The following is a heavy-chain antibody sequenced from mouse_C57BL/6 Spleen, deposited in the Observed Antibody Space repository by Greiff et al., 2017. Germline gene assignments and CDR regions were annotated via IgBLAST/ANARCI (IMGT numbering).Heavy chain of an antibody. Sequence: QVQLQQSGAELVKPGASVKISCKASGYAFSSYWMNWVKQRPGKGLEWIGQIYPGDGDTTYNGKFKGKATLTVDKSSSTAYMQLSSLTSEDSAVYFCASWGSDWYLDVWGTGTTVTVSS. J-gene: IGHJ1*03. CDR1: GYAFSSYW. CDR2: IYPGDGDT. V-gene: IGHV1-80*01. D-gene: IGHD1-1*01. CDR3: ASWGSDWYLDV.